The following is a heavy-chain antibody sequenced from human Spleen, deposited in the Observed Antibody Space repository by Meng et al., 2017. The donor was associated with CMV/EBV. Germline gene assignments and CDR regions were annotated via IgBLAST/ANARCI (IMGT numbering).Heavy chain of an antibody. Sequence: CAVYGGSFSGYYWSWIRQPPGKGLEWIGEINHSGSTNYNPSLKSRVTISVDTSKNQFSLKLSSVTAADTAVYYCARGTRFAVTTYFDYWGQGTLVTVSS. CDR2: INHSGST. D-gene: IGHD1-1*01. V-gene: IGHV4-34*01. CDR1: GGSFSGYY. J-gene: IGHJ4*02. CDR3: ARGTRFAVTTYFDY.